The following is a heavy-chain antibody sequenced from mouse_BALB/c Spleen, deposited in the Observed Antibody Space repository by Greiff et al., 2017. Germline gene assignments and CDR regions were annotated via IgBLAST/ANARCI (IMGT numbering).Heavy chain of an antibody. CDR2: ISSGSSTI. V-gene: IGHV5-17*02. CDR3: AGGYYAMDY. Sequence: EVQLQESGGGLVQPGGSRKLSCAASGFTFSSFGMHWVRQAPEKGLEWVAYISSGSSTIYYADTVKGRFTISRDNPKNTLFLQMTSLRSEDTAMYYCAGGYYAMDYWGQGTSVTVSS. J-gene: IGHJ4*01. CDR1: GFTFSSFG.